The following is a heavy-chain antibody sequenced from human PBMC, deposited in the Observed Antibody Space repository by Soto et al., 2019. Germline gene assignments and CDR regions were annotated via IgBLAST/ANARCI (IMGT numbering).Heavy chain of an antibody. CDR1: GDSVSSNSAS. CDR2: TYYRSKWYN. Sequence: ETLSVPCAISGDSVSSNSASWNWIRQSPSRVLEWLGRTYYRSKWYNDYAVSVKSRITINPDTSKNQFSLQLNSVTPEDTAVYYCAREVKTGTTFTGMDVWGQGTTVTVSS. V-gene: IGHV6-1*01. J-gene: IGHJ6*02. D-gene: IGHD1-7*01. CDR3: AREVKTGTTFTGMDV.